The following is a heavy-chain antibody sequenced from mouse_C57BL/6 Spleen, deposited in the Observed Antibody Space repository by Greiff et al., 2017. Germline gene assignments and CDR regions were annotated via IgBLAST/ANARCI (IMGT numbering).Heavy chain of an antibody. CDR2: IYPGDGDT. CDR1: GYAFSSYW. J-gene: IGHJ2*01. CDR3: ASYGSYLANYFDY. D-gene: IGHD1-1*01. V-gene: IGHV1-80*01. Sequence: QVQLQQSGAELVKPGASVKISCKASGYAFSSYWMNWVKQRPGKGLEWIGQIYPGDGDTTYNGKFKGKATLTADKSSSTAYMQLSSLTSEDSAVYFCASYGSYLANYFDYWGQGTTLTVSS.